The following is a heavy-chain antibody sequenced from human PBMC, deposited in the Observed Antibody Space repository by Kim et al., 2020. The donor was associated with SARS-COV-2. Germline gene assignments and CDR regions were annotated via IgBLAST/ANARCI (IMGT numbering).Heavy chain of an antibody. D-gene: IGHD2-2*01. Sequence: YSQEFQGRVTITKETTASTAYMELSSLRSEDTAVYCCAAEIPETVKGFDYWGQGTLVTVSS. CDR3: AAEIPETVKGFDY. J-gene: IGHJ4*02. V-gene: IGHV1-3*01.